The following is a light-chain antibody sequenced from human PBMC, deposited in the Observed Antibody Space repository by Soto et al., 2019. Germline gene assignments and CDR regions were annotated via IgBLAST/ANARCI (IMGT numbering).Light chain of an antibody. CDR2: EVS. CDR1: SSDVGGHKY. Sequence: QSALTQPPSASGSLGSSVTISCTGTSSDVGGHKYVSWYQHHPGKAPKLILFEVSQRPSGVPHRFSGSKSGTAASLTISGLQTEDEADYFCFSFTTDWTHLLGTGTQVTVL. CDR3: FSFTTDWTHL. V-gene: IGLV2-8*01. J-gene: IGLJ1*01.